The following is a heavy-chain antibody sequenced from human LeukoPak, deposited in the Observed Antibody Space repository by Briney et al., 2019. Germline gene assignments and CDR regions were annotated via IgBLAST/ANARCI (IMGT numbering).Heavy chain of an antibody. D-gene: IGHD6-13*01. CDR3: AKKTGYSSSWYPY. CDR1: GFTVSSNY. CDR2: ISGSGGST. J-gene: IGHJ4*02. Sequence: PGGSLRLSCAASGFTVSSNYMSWVRQAPGKGLEWVSAISGSGGSTYYADSVKGRFTISRDNSKNTLYLQMNSLRAEDTAVYYCAKKTGYSSSWYPYWGQGTLVTVSS. V-gene: IGHV3-23*01.